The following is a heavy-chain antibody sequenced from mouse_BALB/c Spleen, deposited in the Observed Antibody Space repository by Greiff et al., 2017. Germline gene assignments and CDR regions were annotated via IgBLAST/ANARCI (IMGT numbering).Heavy chain of an antibody. CDR3: ARGEGLTGTFAY. D-gene: IGHD4-1*01. Sequence: DVKLQESGPSLVKPSQTLSLTCSVTGDSITSGYWNWIRKFPGNKLEYMGYISYSGSTYYNPSLKSRISITRDTSKNQYYLQLNSVTTEDTATYYCARGEGLTGTFAYWGQGTLVTVSA. V-gene: IGHV3-8*02. CDR2: ISYSGST. J-gene: IGHJ3*01. CDR1: GDSITSGY.